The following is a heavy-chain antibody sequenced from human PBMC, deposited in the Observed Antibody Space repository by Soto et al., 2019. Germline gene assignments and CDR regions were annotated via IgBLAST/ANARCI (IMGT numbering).Heavy chain of an antibody. CDR1: GGSFSGYY. Sequence: NPSETLSLTCAVYGGSFSGYYWSWIRQPPGKGLEWIGEINHSGSTNYNPSLKSRVTISVDTSKNQFSLKLSSVTAADTAVYYCASPLGYGRMGYWGQGTLVTVSS. CDR3: ASPLGYGRMGY. V-gene: IGHV4-34*01. CDR2: INHSGST. D-gene: IGHD5-12*01. J-gene: IGHJ4*02.